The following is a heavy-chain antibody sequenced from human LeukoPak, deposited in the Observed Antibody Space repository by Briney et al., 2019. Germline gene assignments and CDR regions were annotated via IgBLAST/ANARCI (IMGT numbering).Heavy chain of an antibody. CDR3: ARAVGWYYYYMDV. J-gene: IGHJ6*03. Sequence: GGSLRLSCAACGFTFSSYSMNWVRQAPGKGLEWVSSISSSSSYIYYADSVKGRFTISRDNAKNSLYLQMNSLRAEDTAVYYCARAVGWYYYYMDVWGKGTTVTVSS. CDR1: GFTFSSYS. V-gene: IGHV3-21*01. CDR2: ISSSSSYI. D-gene: IGHD2-15*01.